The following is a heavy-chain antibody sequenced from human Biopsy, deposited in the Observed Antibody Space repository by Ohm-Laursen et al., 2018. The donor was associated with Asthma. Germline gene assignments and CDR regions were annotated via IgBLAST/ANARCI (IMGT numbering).Heavy chain of an antibody. Sequence: SLRLSCAASGLSFSNYGMHWVRQAPGKGLDWVAVISFDGTNRNYTDSVKGRFTISRDNSKDTLYLQVNSLRGDDTAVYYCARGKTWGRSYYFDYWGQGTLVTVSS. CDR1: GLSFSNYG. D-gene: IGHD6-6*01. V-gene: IGHV3-30*03. CDR3: ARGKTWGRSYYFDY. CDR2: ISFDGTNR. J-gene: IGHJ4*02.